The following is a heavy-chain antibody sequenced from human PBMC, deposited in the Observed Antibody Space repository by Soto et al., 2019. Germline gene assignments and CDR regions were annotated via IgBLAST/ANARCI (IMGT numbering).Heavy chain of an antibody. Sequence: EVQLLESGGGLVQPGGSLRLSCAASGFTFSNYAMRWVRQAPGKGLEWVSSISDGGDSTYYADSVKGRFTISRDDSENTLFLEMNSLRAEDTAVYYCSKDWHVMDVAGHDYYYGVDVWGQGTTVTVSS. J-gene: IGHJ6*02. V-gene: IGHV3-23*01. CDR1: GFTFSNYA. D-gene: IGHD6-19*01. CDR2: ISDGGDST. CDR3: SKDWHVMDVAGHDYYYGVDV.